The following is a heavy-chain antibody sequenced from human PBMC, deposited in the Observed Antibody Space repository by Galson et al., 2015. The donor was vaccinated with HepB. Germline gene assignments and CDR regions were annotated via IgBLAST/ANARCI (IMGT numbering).Heavy chain of an antibody. D-gene: IGHD1-7*01. CDR2: IKQDGSEK. CDR3: ARDSWLEIPPQWDAFDI. V-gene: IGHV3-7*01. Sequence: SLRLSCAASGFTFSSYWMSWVRQAPGKGLEWVANIKQDGSEKYYVDSVKGRFTISRDNAKNSLYLQMNSLRAEDTAVYYCARDSWLEIPPQWDAFDIWGQGTMVTVSS. J-gene: IGHJ3*02. CDR1: GFTFSSYW.